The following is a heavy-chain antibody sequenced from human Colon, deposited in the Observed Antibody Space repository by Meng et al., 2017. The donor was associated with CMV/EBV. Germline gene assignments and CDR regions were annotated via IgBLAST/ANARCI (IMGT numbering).Heavy chain of an antibody. J-gene: IGHJ4*02. Sequence: CTASGNSITSYAINWVRQAPGQGLEWMGWINTHTGNPTYAQGFTGRFVFSLDTSVSTAYLQISSLETKDTAVYYCARDYYYGSGLDSWGQGTLVTVSS. D-gene: IGHD3-10*01. V-gene: IGHV7-4-1*02. CDR2: INTHTGNP. CDR1: GNSITSYA. CDR3: ARDYYYGSGLDS.